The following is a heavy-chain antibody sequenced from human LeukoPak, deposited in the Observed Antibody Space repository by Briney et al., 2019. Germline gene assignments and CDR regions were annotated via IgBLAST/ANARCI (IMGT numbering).Heavy chain of an antibody. Sequence: GGSLRLSCAASGFTFSSYWMGWVRQAPGKGLEWVANIKQDGSEKYYVDSVKGRFTISRDNAKNSLYLQMNSLRAEDTAVYYCARTGDYGWFGPWGQGTLVTVSS. J-gene: IGHJ5*02. D-gene: IGHD4-17*01. CDR1: GFTFSSYW. CDR3: ARTGDYGWFGP. V-gene: IGHV3-7*01. CDR2: IKQDGSEK.